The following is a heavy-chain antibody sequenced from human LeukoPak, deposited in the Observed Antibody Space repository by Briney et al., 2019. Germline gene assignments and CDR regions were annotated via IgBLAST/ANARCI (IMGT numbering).Heavy chain of an antibody. Sequence: ASVKVSCTASGYTFTTYGISWVRQAPGQGLEWMGWISGYNGNTNYAQKLQGRVTMTTDTSTSTAYMELRSLRADDTAVYYCARGPRYYYGSGSFFYWGQGTLVTVSS. D-gene: IGHD3-10*01. J-gene: IGHJ4*02. V-gene: IGHV1-18*01. CDR2: ISGYNGNT. CDR3: ARGPRYYYGSGSFFY. CDR1: GYTFTTYG.